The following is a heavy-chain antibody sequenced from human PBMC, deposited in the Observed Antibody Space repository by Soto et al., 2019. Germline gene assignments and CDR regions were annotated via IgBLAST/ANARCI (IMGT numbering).Heavy chain of an antibody. D-gene: IGHD2-15*01. CDR1: GLTISNAW. J-gene: IGHJ6*02. Sequence: EVQLVESGGGFIYPGGSLRLSCAASGLTISNAWMNWVRQAPGKGLEWVGRIKTNTEGGTTDYAAAVKGRFTVSRDDSKNPLYLQMNSLKTDATAVYYCTTGSVEGVWGQGTTVTVSS. CDR2: IKTNTEGGTT. CDR3: TTGSVEGV. V-gene: IGHV3-15*07.